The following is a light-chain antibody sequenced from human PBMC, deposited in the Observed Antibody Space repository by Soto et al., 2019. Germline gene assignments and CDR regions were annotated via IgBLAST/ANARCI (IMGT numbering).Light chain of an antibody. CDR3: QQYGSSPRT. CDR2: GVS. V-gene: IGKV3-20*01. CDR1: QSIISRY. Sequence: EIVLTQSPATLSFSPPEGASLXGRTSQSIISRYLAWYQHKPGQAPSLLIYGVSNKATGIPERFSGSGSGTDFTLTISRLEPEDFAVYFCQQYGSSPRTFGQGTKVDI. J-gene: IGKJ1*01.